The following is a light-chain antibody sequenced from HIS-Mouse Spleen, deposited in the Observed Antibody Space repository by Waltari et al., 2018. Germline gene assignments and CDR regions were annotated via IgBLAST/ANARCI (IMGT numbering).Light chain of an antibody. J-gene: IGLJ2*01. V-gene: IGLV3-21*03. CDR1: NIGSKS. CDR3: QQYYSTPLT. CDR2: DDS. Sequence: SYVLTQPPSVSVAPGKTARITCGGNNIGSKSVHWYQQKPGQAPVLVVYDDSDRPSGIPDRFSGSGSGTDFTLTISSLQAEDVAVYYCQQYYSTPLTFGGGTK.